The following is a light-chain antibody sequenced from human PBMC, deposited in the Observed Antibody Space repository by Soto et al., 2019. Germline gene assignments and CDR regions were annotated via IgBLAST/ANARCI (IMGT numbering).Light chain of an antibody. Sequence: EILLTQSQATLSVSPGERATPSSRASQSVSSSYLAWYQQKPGQAPRLLIYGASSRATGIPDRFSGSGSGTDFTLTISRLEPEDFAVYYCQQYGSSPLTFGGGTKVDIK. J-gene: IGKJ4*01. CDR2: GAS. CDR3: QQYGSSPLT. V-gene: IGKV3-20*01. CDR1: QSVSSSY.